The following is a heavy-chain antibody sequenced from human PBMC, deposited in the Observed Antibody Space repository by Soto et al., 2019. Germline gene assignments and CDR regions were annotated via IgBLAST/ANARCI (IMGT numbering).Heavy chain of an antibody. CDR3: ARDWADIRHIKCFDP. CDR1: GYTFIKYG. J-gene: IGHJ5*02. Sequence: QLVQSGVEVKKPGASVRVSCKASGYTFIKYGISWVRQAPGQGLEWMGWISGYDGRTNYAQRFQGRVTMTTDTSTNTVYMELTSLTSDDTAVYYCARDWADIRHIKCFDPWGQGTLVTVSS. D-gene: IGHD3-16*01. CDR2: ISGYDGRT. V-gene: IGHV1-18*01.